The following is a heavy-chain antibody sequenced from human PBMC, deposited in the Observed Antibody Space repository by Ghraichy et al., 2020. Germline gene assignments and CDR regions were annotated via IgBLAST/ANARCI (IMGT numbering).Heavy chain of an antibody. D-gene: IGHD3-22*01. CDR2: IYYSGST. Sequence: SETLSLTCTVSGGSISSSSYYWGWIRQPPGKGLEWIGSIYYSGSTYYNPSLKSRVTISVDTSKNQFSLKLSFVTAADTAVYYCARARGENDSSGYYHYYYGMDVWGQGTTVTVSS. J-gene: IGHJ6*02. CDR3: ARARGENDSSGYYHYYYGMDV. CDR1: GGSISSSSYY. V-gene: IGHV4-39*07.